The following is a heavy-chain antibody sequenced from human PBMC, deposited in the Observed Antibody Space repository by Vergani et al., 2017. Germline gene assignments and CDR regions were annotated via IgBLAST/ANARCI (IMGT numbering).Heavy chain of an antibody. V-gene: IGHV4-39*07. CDR2: IYYSGST. Sequence: QLQLQESGPGLVKPSETLSLTCTVSGGSISSSSYYWGWIRQPPGKGLEWIGSIYYSGSTYYNPSLKSRVTISVDTSKNQFSLKLSSVTAADTAVYYCARTITMVRGVTENWFDPWGQGTLVTVSS. CDR1: GGSISSSSYY. CDR3: ARTITMVRGVTENWFDP. D-gene: IGHD3-10*01. J-gene: IGHJ5*02.